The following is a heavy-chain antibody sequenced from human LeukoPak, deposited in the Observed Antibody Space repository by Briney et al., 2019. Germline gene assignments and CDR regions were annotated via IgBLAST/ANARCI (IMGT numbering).Heavy chain of an antibody. CDR2: IHKNAIT. D-gene: IGHD6-6*01. Sequence: GALRLSCAASGFTVSSNYMTWVRQAPGKGLEWVSVIHKNAITYYADTVKGRFTISRDNAKNSLYLQMNSLRAEDTAVYYCARDWRGVRYSSSPGGFDYWGQGTLVTVSS. CDR1: GFTVSSNY. V-gene: IGHV3-53*01. CDR3: ARDWRGVRYSSSPGGFDY. J-gene: IGHJ4*02.